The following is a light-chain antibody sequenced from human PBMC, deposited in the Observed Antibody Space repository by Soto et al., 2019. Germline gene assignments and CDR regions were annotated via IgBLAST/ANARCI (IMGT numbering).Light chain of an antibody. CDR2: DAS. Sequence: EIVLRQSPATLSLSPGERATLSCRASQSVSSYLAWYQQKPGQAPRLLIYDASNLSTGIPARFSGSGSGTDFTLTISSLEPEDGAVYYCQQCSNWPHTVGQGTKLEIK. CDR3: QQCSNWPHT. CDR1: QSVSSY. J-gene: IGKJ2*01. V-gene: IGKV3-11*01.